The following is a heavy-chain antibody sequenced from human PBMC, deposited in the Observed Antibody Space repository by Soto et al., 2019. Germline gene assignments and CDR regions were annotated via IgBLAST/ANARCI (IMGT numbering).Heavy chain of an antibody. V-gene: IGHV3-30-3*01. J-gene: IGHJ4*02. D-gene: IGHD3-3*01. CDR1: GFTCSSYA. Sequence: QVELVESGGGVVQPGRSLRLSCAASGFTCSSYAMHWVRQAPGKGLEWMAVISYDGSNKYYADSVKGRFTISRDNSKNTLYLQMNSLRAEETAVYYCARAPYDFWTYYFDYWGQGTLVTVSS. CDR2: ISYDGSNK. CDR3: ARAPYDFWTYYFDY.